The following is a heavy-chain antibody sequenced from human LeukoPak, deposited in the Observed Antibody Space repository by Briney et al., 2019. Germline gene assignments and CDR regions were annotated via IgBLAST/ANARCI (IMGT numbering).Heavy chain of an antibody. CDR3: AKDTGFSSGWYIDY. CDR2: ISGNGGST. CDR1: GFSFDDYA. D-gene: IGHD6-19*01. J-gene: IGHJ4*02. Sequence: PGTSLRLSCATSGFSFDDYAMHWVPQAPGKGLEWLGLISGNGGSTYYADSVKGRFTISRDNSKNSLYLQMISLRTDDTALYYCAKDTGFSSGWYIDYWGQGTLVTVSS. V-gene: IGHV3-43*02.